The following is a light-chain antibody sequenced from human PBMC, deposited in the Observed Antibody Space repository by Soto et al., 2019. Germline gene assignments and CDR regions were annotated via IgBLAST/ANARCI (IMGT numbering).Light chain of an antibody. CDR2: EVS. Sequence: QSALTQPASVSGAPGQSITISCTGTSSDVGGYNYVSWYQQYPGKAPKLVIYEVSNRPSGVSIRFSGSKSGNTASLTISGFQAEDEADYYCCSYTLRSTLVFGGGTKLTVL. CDR3: CSYTLRSTLV. J-gene: IGLJ3*02. V-gene: IGLV2-14*01. CDR1: SSDVGGYNY.